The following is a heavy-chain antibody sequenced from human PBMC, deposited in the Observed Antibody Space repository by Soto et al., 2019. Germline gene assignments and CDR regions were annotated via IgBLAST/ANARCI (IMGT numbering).Heavy chain of an antibody. Sequence: PSEMLSLTYTVSGAYISSYYWSWIRQPPGKGLEWIGYFYYRGSTNYNPSLKSRVSISGDTSKDQFSLRLSSVTAADTAVYYCARGEVVSLLDSWGQGTLVTVSS. CDR3: ARGEVVSLLDS. CDR1: GAYISSYY. CDR2: FYYRGST. J-gene: IGHJ4*02. V-gene: IGHV4-59*01. D-gene: IGHD2-15*01.